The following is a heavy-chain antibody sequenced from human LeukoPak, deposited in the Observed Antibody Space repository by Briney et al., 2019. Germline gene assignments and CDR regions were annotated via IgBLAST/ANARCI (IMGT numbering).Heavy chain of an antibody. D-gene: IGHD2-15*01. V-gene: IGHV3-23*01. J-gene: IGHJ4*02. CDR1: GFTFDDYA. Sequence: PGRSLRLSCAASGFTFDDYAMHWVRQAPGKGLEWVSAITVSGVTTYYADSVKGRFTIYRDDSKNTLYLEMNSLRAEDTAVYSCAKDDRRGRGYYFDYWGQGTLVTVSS. CDR2: ITVSGVTT. CDR3: AKDDRRGRGYYFDY.